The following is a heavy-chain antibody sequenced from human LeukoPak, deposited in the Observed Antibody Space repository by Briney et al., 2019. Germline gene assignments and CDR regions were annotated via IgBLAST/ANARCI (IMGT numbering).Heavy chain of an antibody. D-gene: IGHD2-2*02. CDR1: GDSISSYY. CDR3: ARETYCSSTSCYKSEAFDI. CDR2: IYYSGST. J-gene: IGHJ3*02. Sequence: PSETLSLTCTVSGDSISSYYWSWIRQPPGKGLEWIGYIYYSGSTNYNPSLKSRVTISVDTSKNQFSLKLSSVTAADTAVYYCARETYCSSTSCYKSEAFDIWGQGTMVTVSS. V-gene: IGHV4-59*01.